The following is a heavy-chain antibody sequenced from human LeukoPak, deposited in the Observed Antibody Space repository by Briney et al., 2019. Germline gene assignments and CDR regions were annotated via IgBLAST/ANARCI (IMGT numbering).Heavy chain of an antibody. CDR3: ARLRRYSYGYGRFGFDY. Sequence: ASVKVSCKASGYTFTSYYMHWVRQAPGQGLEWMGGIIPIFGTANYAQKFQGRVTITADKSTSTAYMELSSLRSEDTAVYYCARLRRYSYGYGRFGFDYWGQGTLVTVSS. CDR2: IIPIFGTA. V-gene: IGHV1-69*06. D-gene: IGHD5-18*01. J-gene: IGHJ4*02. CDR1: GYTFTSYY.